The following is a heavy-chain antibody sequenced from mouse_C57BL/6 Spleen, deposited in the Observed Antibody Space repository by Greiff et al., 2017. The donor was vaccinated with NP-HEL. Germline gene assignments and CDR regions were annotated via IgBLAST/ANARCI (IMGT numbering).Heavy chain of an antibody. CDR3: TRHYYYGSSYAMDY. Sequence: QVQLQQSGAELVRPGASVTLSCKASGYTFTDYEMHWVKQTPVHGLEWIGAIDPETGGTAYNQKFKGKAILTADKSSSTAYMELRSLTSEDSAVYYCTRHYYYGSSYAMDYWGQGTSVTVSS. D-gene: IGHD1-1*01. J-gene: IGHJ4*01. CDR2: IDPETGGT. CDR1: GYTFTDYE. V-gene: IGHV1-15*01.